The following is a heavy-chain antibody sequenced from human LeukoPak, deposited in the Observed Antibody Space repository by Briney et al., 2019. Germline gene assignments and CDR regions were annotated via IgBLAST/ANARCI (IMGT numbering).Heavy chain of an antibody. J-gene: IGHJ4*02. D-gene: IGHD4-17*01. V-gene: IGHV1-69*04. Sequence: ASVKVSCKASGGTFSSYAISWVRQAPGQGLEWMGRIIPIFGIANYAQKFQGRVTITADKSTSTAYMELSSLRSEDTAVYYCARERTTTVTRRALDYWGQGTLVTVSS. CDR1: GGTFSSYA. CDR2: IIPIFGIA. CDR3: ARERTTTVTRRALDY.